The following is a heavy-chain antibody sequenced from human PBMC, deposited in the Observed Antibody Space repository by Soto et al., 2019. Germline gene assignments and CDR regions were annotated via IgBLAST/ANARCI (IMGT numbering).Heavy chain of an antibody. CDR3: TKVFEY. D-gene: IGHD1-20*01. J-gene: IGHJ4*02. V-gene: IGHV3-74*01. CDR2: IDGVGTGT. Sequence: GGSLRLSCAASGFTFTNYWMHWVRQVPGKGLVWVSRIDGVGTGTSYSDSVRGRFTISRDNAENMLYLQMNSLRAEDTAVYYCTKVFEYCGQGPLVTVYS. CDR1: GFTFTNYW.